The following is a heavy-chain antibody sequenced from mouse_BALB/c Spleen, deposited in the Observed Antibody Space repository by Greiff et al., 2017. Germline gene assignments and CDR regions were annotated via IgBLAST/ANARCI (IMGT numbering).Heavy chain of an antibody. V-gene: IGHV5-6*01. CDR2: ISSGGSYT. CDR1: GFTFSSYG. CDR3: ATMVYY. D-gene: IGHD2-2*01. J-gene: IGHJ2*01. Sequence: EVQVVESGGGLVQPGGSRKLSCAASGFTFSSYGMSWVRQTPDKRLEWVATISSGGSYTYYPDSVKGRFTISRDNAKNTLYLQMSSLKSEDTAMYYCATMVYYWGQGTTLTVSS.